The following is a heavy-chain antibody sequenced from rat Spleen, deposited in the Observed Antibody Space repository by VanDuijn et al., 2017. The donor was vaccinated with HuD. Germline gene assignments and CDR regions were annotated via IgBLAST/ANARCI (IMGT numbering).Heavy chain of an antibody. CDR1: GFTFNNYW. Sequence: EVQLVESGGGLVQPGRSLKLSCVASGFTFNNYWMTWIRQAPGKGLEWVASITNAAGKVHYPDSVKGRFTISRDTAQNTLYLQLDSLRSEDTATYYCTTDTFYDGTYYPGGFDYWGQGVMVTVSS. V-gene: IGHV5-31*01. D-gene: IGHD1-12*02. J-gene: IGHJ2*01. CDR2: ITNAAGKV. CDR3: TTDTFYDGTYYPGGFDY.